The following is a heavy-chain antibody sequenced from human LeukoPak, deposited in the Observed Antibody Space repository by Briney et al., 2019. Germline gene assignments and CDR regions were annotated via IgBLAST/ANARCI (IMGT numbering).Heavy chain of an antibody. CDR1: GFTFSSYG. CDR3: ARDSGSYSIDY. J-gene: IGHJ4*02. V-gene: IGHV3-33*01. Sequence: TGRSLRLSCAASGFTFSSYGMHWVRQAPGKGLEWVAVIWYDGSNKYYADSVKGRFTISRDNSKNTLYLQMNSLRAEDTAVYYCARDSGSYSIDYWGQGTLVTVSS. CDR2: IWYDGSNK. D-gene: IGHD1-26*01.